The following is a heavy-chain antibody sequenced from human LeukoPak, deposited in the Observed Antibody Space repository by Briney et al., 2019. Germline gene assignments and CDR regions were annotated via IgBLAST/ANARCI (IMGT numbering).Heavy chain of an antibody. CDR3: SKWGGLRIFTGFYDPDY. Sequence: GASLRLSCAASGFIFSNYAMSWVRQAPGKGLEWVSAIGGRDGGTYYADSVKGRFTVSRDDPKNTLYLQMNTLGVEDTAVYYLSKWGGLRIFTGFYDPDYWGHGTLVTVSS. CDR1: GFIFSNYA. J-gene: IGHJ4*01. D-gene: IGHD3-9*01. V-gene: IGHV3-23*01. CDR2: IGGRDGGT.